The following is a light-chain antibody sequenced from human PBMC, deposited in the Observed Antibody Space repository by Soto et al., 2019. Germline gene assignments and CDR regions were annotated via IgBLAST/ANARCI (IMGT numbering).Light chain of an antibody. CDR3: QQSFSTLLIT. J-gene: IGKJ5*01. Sequence: DIQMTQSPSFLSASVGDRVTISCRASQSINTYLNWYQHKPGKAPKLLIYGTSDLQSGVPSRFSGGGSGTDFTLTISSLQPEGFATYYCQQSFSTLLITFGQGTRLEFK. V-gene: IGKV1-39*01. CDR2: GTS. CDR1: QSINTY.